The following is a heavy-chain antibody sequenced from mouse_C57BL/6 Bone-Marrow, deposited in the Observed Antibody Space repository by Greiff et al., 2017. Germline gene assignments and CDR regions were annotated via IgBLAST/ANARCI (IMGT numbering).Heavy chain of an antibody. Sequence: VQLQQPGAELVMPGASVKLSCKASGYTFTSYWMHWVKQRPGQGLEWIGEIDPSDSYTNYNQKFNGKSTLTVDKSFSTAYMQLSSLTSEDSAVDYCARWRHSSGYPFAYWGQGTLVTVSA. CDR1: GYTFTSYW. V-gene: IGHV1-69*01. CDR3: ARWRHSSGYPFAY. CDR2: IDPSDSYT. D-gene: IGHD1-1*01. J-gene: IGHJ3*01.